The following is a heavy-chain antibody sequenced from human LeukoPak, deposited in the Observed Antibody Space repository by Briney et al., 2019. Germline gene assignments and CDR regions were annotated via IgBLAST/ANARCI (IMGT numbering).Heavy chain of an antibody. CDR1: GGSISSSAYH. V-gene: IGHV4-39*01. Sequence: SETLSLTCTVSGGSISSSAYHWGWIRQPPGKGLEWIGSIHYSGSTYYNPSLKSRVTISVRTSKNQFSLKLSSVTAADTAVYYCARGGTLRGYSYGYHKFGYWGQGTLVTVSS. CDR3: ARGGTLRGYSYGYHKFGY. J-gene: IGHJ4*02. CDR2: IHYSGST. D-gene: IGHD5-18*01.